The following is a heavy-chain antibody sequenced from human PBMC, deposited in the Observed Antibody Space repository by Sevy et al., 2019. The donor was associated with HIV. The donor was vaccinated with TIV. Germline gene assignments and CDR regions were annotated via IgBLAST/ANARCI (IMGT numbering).Heavy chain of an antibody. CDR2: IKSKXDGGTT. CDR1: GFTXXXAX. J-gene: IGHJ4*01. CDR3: TTDXXXXGXXAXXXX. V-gene: IGHV3-15*01. Sequence: GGSLRLSXAAXGFTXXXAXMSWVRQAPGKGLEWVGRIKSKXDGGTTDYAAPVKGRFTISRDDSKNTLYLQMNSLKTXDTAIYYCTTDXXXXGXXAXXXXWGXXTLVTVSS.